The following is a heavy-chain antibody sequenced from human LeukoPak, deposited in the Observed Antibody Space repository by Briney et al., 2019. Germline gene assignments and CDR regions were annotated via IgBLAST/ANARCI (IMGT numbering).Heavy chain of an antibody. D-gene: IGHD2-2*01. CDR3: AKVQNIYCSSTSCQPAYYFDY. CDR1: GFTFSSYA. Sequence: GGSLRLSCAASGFTFSSYAMSWVRQAPGKGLEGVSAISGSGGSTYYADSVKGRFTISRDNSKNTLYLQMNSLRAEDTAVYYCAKVQNIYCSSTSCQPAYYFDYWGQGTLVTVSS. V-gene: IGHV3-23*01. CDR2: ISGSGGST. J-gene: IGHJ4*02.